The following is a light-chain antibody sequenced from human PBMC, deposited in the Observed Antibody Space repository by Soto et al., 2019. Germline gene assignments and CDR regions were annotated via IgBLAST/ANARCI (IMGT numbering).Light chain of an antibody. J-gene: IGKJ4*01. CDR2: GAS. Sequence: IVLAQSPAALSLSPGDRATLFCGASQSVSSSRLAWYQQIPGQAPRLLIYGASTRATGVPATFSGSGSGTEFTLSISILQSAAYYCQQYNSWPLTFGGGTKVDIK. V-gene: IGKV3-15*01. CDR1: QSVSSSR. CDR3: QQYNSWPLT.